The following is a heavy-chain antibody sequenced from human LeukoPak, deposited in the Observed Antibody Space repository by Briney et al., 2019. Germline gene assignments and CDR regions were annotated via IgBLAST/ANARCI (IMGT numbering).Heavy chain of an antibody. D-gene: IGHD3-3*01. Sequence: PGRSLRLSCAASGFTFSSYAMHWVRQAPGKGLEWVAVISYDGSNKYYADSVKGRFTISRDNSKNTLYLQMNSLRAEDTAVYYCAREFWSGYSLPLYYFDYWGQGTLVTVSS. CDR2: ISYDGSNK. CDR1: GFTFSSYA. V-gene: IGHV3-30-3*01. CDR3: AREFWSGYSLPLYYFDY. J-gene: IGHJ4*02.